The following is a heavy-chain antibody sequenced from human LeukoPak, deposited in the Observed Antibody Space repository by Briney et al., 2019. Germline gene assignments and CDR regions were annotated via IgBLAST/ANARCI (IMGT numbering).Heavy chain of an antibody. D-gene: IGHD1-26*01. Sequence: SETLSLTCTVSGGSISRSVYYWGWIRQPPGKGLEWIGSIYYSGTTYYNPSLKSRVTISVDTSKNQLSLKLSSVTAADTSMYYCSSVTSGTHYFDYWGQGTLVTVAS. CDR2: IYYSGTT. V-gene: IGHV4-39*01. J-gene: IGHJ4*02. CDR3: SSVTSGTHYFDY. CDR1: GGSISRSVYY.